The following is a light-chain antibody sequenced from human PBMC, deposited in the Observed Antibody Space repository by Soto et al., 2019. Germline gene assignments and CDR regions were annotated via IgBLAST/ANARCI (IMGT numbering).Light chain of an antibody. CDR1: QGISNY. CDR3: QKYYSAPFT. CDR2: AAS. V-gene: IGKV1-27*01. Sequence: DIQMTQSPSSLSASVGDRVTITCRASQGISNYLAWYQQKPGKVPKLLIYAASTLQSGVPSRFSGGGSGTGFTLTISSLQPEDVATYYCQKYYSAPFTFGPGTNVDI. J-gene: IGKJ3*01.